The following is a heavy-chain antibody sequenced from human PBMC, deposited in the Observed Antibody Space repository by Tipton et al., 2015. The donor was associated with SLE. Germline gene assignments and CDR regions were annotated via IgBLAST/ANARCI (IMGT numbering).Heavy chain of an antibody. Sequence: SLRLSCAASGFSLSSFGMSWVRQAPGKGLEWVSSISGSGADTYYADSVKGRFTISRDNSKNTLYLQMNSLRAEDTAVYYCAKGKQWLAPNYFDYWGQGTLVTVSS. V-gene: IGHV3-23*01. CDR1: GFSLSSFG. D-gene: IGHD6-19*01. CDR2: ISGSGADT. J-gene: IGHJ4*02. CDR3: AKGKQWLAPNYFDY.